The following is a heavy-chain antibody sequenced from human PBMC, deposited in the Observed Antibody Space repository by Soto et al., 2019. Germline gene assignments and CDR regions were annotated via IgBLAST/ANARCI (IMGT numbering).Heavy chain of an antibody. J-gene: IGHJ4*02. CDR1: GFSFSDYS. V-gene: IGHV3-11*01. CDR2: ITGTYNII. CDR3: ARVGLSAAAIDY. D-gene: IGHD6-13*01. Sequence: GGSLRLSCADPGFSFSDYSMSWVRQAPGKGLEWVSYITGTYNIIAYAASVKGRLTVSRDNAKNSLLLQMDSLRAEDTPLYYCARVGLSAAAIDYWGQGTLVSVSS.